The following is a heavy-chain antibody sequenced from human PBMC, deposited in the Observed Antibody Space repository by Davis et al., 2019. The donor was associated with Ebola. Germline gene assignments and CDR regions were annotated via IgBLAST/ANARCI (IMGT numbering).Heavy chain of an antibody. J-gene: IGHJ4*02. Sequence: PGGSLRLSCAASGFTFSDHYMTWIRQAPGKGLEWVSYISGSGRNYADSVKGRFTISRDNAKNLLYLQMNSLGVDDTAVYYCARDGRHSSTWYDYWGQGTLVTVSS. V-gene: IGHV3-11*01. CDR2: ISGSGR. D-gene: IGHD6-13*01. CDR3: ARDGRHSSTWYDY. CDR1: GFTFSDHY.